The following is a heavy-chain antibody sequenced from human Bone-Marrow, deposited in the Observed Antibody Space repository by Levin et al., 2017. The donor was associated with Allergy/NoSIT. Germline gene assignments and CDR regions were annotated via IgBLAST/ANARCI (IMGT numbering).Heavy chain of an antibody. V-gene: IGHV4-59*01. D-gene: IGHD1-26*01. J-gene: IGHJ4*02. CDR3: ARARLTGSLDQ. CDR2: VYFSGTT. CDR1: GGSINTYY. Sequence: RASETLSLTCTVSGGSINTYYWTWIRQPPGKGLEWMGYVYFSGTTNYNPSLKSRITISLDTSKKQFSLILNSVTAADTAVYYCARARLTGSLDQWGQGALVTVSS.